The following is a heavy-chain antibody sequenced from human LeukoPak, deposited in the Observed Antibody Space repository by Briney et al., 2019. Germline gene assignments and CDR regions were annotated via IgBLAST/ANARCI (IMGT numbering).Heavy chain of an antibody. Sequence: LEPLSLTCAVYGGSFSGYYWSWLRQPPGKGLEWIGEINHSGSTNYNPSLKSRVTISVDTSKNQFSLKLSSVTAADTAVYYCAREGLLTGRRPFDPWGQGTLVTVSS. V-gene: IGHV4-34*01. CDR1: GGSFSGYY. CDR3: AREGLLTGRRPFDP. D-gene: IGHD3-9*01. J-gene: IGHJ5*02. CDR2: INHSGST.